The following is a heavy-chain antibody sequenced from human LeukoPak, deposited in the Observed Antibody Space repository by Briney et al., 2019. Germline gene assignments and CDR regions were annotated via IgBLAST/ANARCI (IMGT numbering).Heavy chain of an antibody. V-gene: IGHV1-18*01. J-gene: IGHJ5*02. D-gene: IGHD4-17*01. CDR3: ARAKVIYGDRFPGWFDP. CDR2: ISAYNGNT. CDR1: GYTFTSYG. Sequence: GASVKVSCKASGYTFTSYGISWVRQAPGQGLEWMGWISAYNGNTNYAQKLQGRVTMTTDTSTSTAYMELRSLRSDDTAVYYCARAKVIYGDRFPGWFDPWDQGTLVTVSS.